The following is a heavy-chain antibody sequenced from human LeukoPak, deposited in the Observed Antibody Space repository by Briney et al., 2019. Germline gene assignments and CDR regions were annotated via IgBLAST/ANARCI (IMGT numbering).Heavy chain of an antibody. CDR2: IYPGDSDT. CDR1: GYSFTSYW. V-gene: IGHV5-51*01. J-gene: IGHJ5*02. CDR3: ARRVSGYGSSTFGWFDP. D-gene: IGHD2-2*01. Sequence: GESLKISCKGSGYSFTSYWIGWVRQLPGKGLEWMGIIYPGDSDTRYSPSFQGQVTISADKSISTAYLQWSSLKASDTAMYYCARRVSGYGSSTFGWFDPWGQGTLVTVSS.